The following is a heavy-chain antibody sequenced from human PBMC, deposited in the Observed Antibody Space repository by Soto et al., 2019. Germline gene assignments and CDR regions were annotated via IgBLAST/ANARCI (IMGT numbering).Heavy chain of an antibody. V-gene: IGHV3-7*03. D-gene: IGHD4-4*01. CDR1: GFTLSSHW. CDR2: IKQDGSEK. J-gene: IGHJ6*02. Sequence: EVQLVDSGGGLVQPGGSLRLSCAASGFTLSSHWMSWVRQAPGKGLEWVANIKQDGSEKYYVDSVKGRFIISRDNAKNSLYLQMNSLRAEDTAVYYCARGTTTIRFLYYFPMDVWGQGTTVTVSS. CDR3: ARGTTTIRFLYYFPMDV.